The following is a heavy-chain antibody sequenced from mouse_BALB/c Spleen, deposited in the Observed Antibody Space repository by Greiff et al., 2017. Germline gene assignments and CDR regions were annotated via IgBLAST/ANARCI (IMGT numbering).Heavy chain of an antibody. D-gene: IGHD2-4*01. J-gene: IGHJ4*01. CDR3: ARGNDYDYAMDY. CDR1: GYSITSDYA. CDR2: ISYSGST. V-gene: IGHV3-2*02. Sequence: EVKLVESGPGLVKPSQSLSLTCTVTGYSITSDYAWNWIRQFPGNKLEWMGYISYSGSTSYNPSLKSRISITRDTSKNQFFLQLNSVTTEDTATYYCARGNDYDYAMDYWGQGTSVTVSS.